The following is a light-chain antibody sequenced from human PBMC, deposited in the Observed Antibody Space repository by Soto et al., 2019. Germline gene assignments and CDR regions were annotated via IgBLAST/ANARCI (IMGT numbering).Light chain of an antibody. V-gene: IGKV3-20*01. CDR2: GAS. J-gene: IGKJ2*01. CDR3: QQYGSSPPEYT. CDR1: QSVSSSY. Sequence: EIVLTQSPGTLSLTPGERATLSCRASQSVSSSYLAWYQQKPGQAPRLLIYGASSRATGIPDRFSGSGSGTDFTLTISRLELEDFAVYYCQQYGSSPPEYTFGQGTKLEIK.